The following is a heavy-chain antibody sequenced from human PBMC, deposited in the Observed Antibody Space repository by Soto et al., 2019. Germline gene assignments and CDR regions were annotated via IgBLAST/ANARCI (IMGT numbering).Heavy chain of an antibody. V-gene: IGHV5-51*01. CDR1: GYTFTSYW. Sequence: PGESLKISCKGSGYTFTSYWIGWVRQMPGKGLEWMGIINPGDSDIRYSPSFQGQVTISADKSITTAYLQWSSLKASDTAMYYCARHEASLGSTYWGQGTLVTAP. CDR2: INPGDSDI. D-gene: IGHD2-2*01. J-gene: IGHJ4*02. CDR3: ARHEASLGSTY.